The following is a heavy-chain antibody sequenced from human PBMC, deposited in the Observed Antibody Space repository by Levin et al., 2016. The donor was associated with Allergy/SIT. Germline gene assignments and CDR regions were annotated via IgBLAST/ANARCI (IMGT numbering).Heavy chain of an antibody. Sequence: SETLSLTCAVSGGSISSSNWWSWVRQPPGKGLEWIGEIYHSGSTNYNPSLKSRVTISVDKSKNQFSLKLSSVTAADTAVYYCARETPRDYNYFDYWGQGTLVTVSS. J-gene: IGHJ4*02. CDR1: GGSISSSNW. CDR3: ARETPRDYNYFDY. CDR2: IYHSGST. D-gene: IGHD4-11*01. V-gene: IGHV4-4*02.